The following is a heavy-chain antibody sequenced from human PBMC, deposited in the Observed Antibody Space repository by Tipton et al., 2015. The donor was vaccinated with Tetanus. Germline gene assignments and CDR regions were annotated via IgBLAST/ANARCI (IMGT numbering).Heavy chain of an antibody. CDR3: ARVSSGEIDSFDV. CDR2: IYQSGTA. CDR1: GGSISSSNW. J-gene: IGHJ3*01. Sequence: TLSLTCVVSGGSISSSNWWTWVRQPPGKGLEWIGEIYQSGTANYNPSLQSRSTISVDKSKNQFSLKVTSVTAADTALYYCARVSSGEIDSFDVWGQGTMVTVSS. D-gene: IGHD3-10*01. V-gene: IGHV4-4*02.